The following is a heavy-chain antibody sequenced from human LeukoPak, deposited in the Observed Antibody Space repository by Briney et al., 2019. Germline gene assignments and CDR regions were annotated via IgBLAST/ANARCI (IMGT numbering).Heavy chain of an antibody. CDR3: ARVSLDYGDALDI. Sequence: PSETLSLTCTVSGGSINNYYWSWIRQPPGKGLEWIGYIYYSGSTNYNPSLKSRVTISVDTSKNQFSLKVSSVTAADTGVYYCARVSLDYGDALDIWGQGTMVTVSS. J-gene: IGHJ3*02. D-gene: IGHD4-17*01. CDR2: IYYSGST. CDR1: GGSINNYY. V-gene: IGHV4-59*01.